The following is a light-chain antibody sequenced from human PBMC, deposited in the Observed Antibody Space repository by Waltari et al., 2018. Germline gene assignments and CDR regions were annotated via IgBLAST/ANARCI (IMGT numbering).Light chain of an antibody. Sequence: DIQMTQSPSTLSASVGDRVTIPCRASPSTSYWLAWYQQKPGKPPKLLIYAASILESGVPSRFSGSGSGTQFTLTISSLQPDDFATYYCQQYDSYSLTFGGGTK. CDR2: AAS. V-gene: IGKV1-5*03. CDR1: PSTSYW. J-gene: IGKJ4*01. CDR3: QQYDSYSLT.